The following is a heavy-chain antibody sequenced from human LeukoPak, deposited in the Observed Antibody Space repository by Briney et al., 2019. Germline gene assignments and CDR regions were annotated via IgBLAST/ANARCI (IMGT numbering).Heavy chain of an antibody. CDR2: ISSSGSTI. V-gene: IGHV3-11*01. D-gene: IGHD3-22*01. CDR1: GFTFSDYY. J-gene: IGHJ4*02. Sequence: PGGSLRLSCAASGFTFSDYYMSWIRQAPGKGLEWVSYISSSGSTIYYADSVKGRFTISRDNAKNSLYLQMNSLRAEDTAVYYCARAPLVVVNYFDYWGQGTLVTVSS. CDR3: ARAPLVVVNYFDY.